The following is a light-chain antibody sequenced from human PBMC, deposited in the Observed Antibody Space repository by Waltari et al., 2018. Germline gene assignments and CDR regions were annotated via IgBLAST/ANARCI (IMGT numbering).Light chain of an antibody. Sequence: QLVLTQSPSASASLGASVKLTCTLSSGHSSNIVAWLQQQPEKGPRFLMKVNSDGSHSKGDEIPYRFSGSSSGAARYLTIASVQSEDEADYYCQTGGHGTWVFGGGTKLTVL. V-gene: IGLV4-69*01. CDR1: SGHSSNI. J-gene: IGLJ3*02. CDR2: VNSDGSH. CDR3: QTGGHGTWV.